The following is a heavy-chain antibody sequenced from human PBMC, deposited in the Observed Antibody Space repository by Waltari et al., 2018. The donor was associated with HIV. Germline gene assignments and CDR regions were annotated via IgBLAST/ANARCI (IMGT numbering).Heavy chain of an antibody. J-gene: IGHJ4*02. CDR2: INPSGGST. CDR3: ARDGGVVVPSDY. CDR1: GYTFPRYY. Sequence: QVQLVQSGAEVKKPGASVKVSCTASGYTFPRYYMHWVRQAPGQGLEWMGIINPSGGSTSYAQKFQGRVTLTRDTSTSTVYMELSSLRSEDTAVYYCARDGGVVVPSDYWGQGTLVTVSS. V-gene: IGHV1-46*01. D-gene: IGHD2-2*01.